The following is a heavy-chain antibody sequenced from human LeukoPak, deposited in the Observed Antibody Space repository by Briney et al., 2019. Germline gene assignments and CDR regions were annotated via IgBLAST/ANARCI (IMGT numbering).Heavy chain of an antibody. Sequence: GGSLRLSCAASGFTFSDYYMSWIRQAPGKGLEWVSYISSSSSYTNYADSVKGRFTISRGNAKNSLYLQMNSLRAEDTAVYYCARGWSGWDRFDYWGQGTLVTVSS. V-gene: IGHV3-11*06. D-gene: IGHD3-3*01. CDR1: GFTFSDYY. CDR3: ARGWSGWDRFDY. J-gene: IGHJ4*02. CDR2: ISSSSSYT.